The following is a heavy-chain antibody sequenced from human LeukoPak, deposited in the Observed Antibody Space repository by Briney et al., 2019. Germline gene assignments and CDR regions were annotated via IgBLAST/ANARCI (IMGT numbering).Heavy chain of an antibody. CDR2: INQDGSEK. V-gene: IGHV3-7*01. CDR3: ARAPSVPKGY. CDR1: GFTFSDSW. Sequence: GGSLRLSCAASGFTFSDSWMSWVRQAPGKGLEWVANINQDGSEKYSVDSVKGRFTISRDNAENSLFLYMNNLRAEDTAVYYCARAPSVPKGYWGQGTLVTVSS. D-gene: IGHD6-19*01. J-gene: IGHJ4*02.